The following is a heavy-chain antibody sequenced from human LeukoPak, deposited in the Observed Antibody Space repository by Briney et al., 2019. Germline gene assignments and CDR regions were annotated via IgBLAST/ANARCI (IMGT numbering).Heavy chain of an antibody. CDR3: AYCSGGSSYYYGMDV. V-gene: IGHV4-34*01. CDR2: INHSGST. J-gene: IGHJ6*02. CDR1: GGSFSGYY. D-gene: IGHD2-15*01. Sequence: PSETLSLTCAVYGGSFSGYYWSWIRQPPGKGLEWIGEINHSGSTNYNPSLKSRVTISVDTSKNQFSLKLSSVTAADTAVYYCAYCSGGSSYYYGMDVWGQGTTVTVSS.